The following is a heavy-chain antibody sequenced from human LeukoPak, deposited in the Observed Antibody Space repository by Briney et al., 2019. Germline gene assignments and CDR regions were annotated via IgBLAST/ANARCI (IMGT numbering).Heavy chain of an antibody. CDR1: GFTFSSYA. J-gene: IGHJ4*02. D-gene: IGHD3-10*02. Sequence: GGSLRLSCAASGFTFSSYAMSWVRQAPGKGLEWVSVISGSGSSTYYADSVKGRFTISRDNSKNTLYLQMNSLRAEDTAVYYCAKGYYYLRGPNFDYWGQGPLVTVS. V-gene: IGHV3-23*01. CDR3: AKGYYYLRGPNFDY. CDR2: ISGSGSST.